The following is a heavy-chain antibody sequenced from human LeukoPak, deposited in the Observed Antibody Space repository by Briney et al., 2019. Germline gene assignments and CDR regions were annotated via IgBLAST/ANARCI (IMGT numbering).Heavy chain of an antibody. CDR1: SGFA. J-gene: IGHJ4*02. CDR2: INGRGDDT. D-gene: IGHD3-10*01. Sequence: GGSLRLSCAAFSGFAMSWVRQAPGKRLEWVSAINGRGDDTYYTDSVKGRFTISRDNSNNTLYLQMNSLRADDTAVYYCAKGHGESSSFFDSWGQGIPVTVSS. CDR3: AKGHGESSSFFDS. V-gene: IGHV3-23*01.